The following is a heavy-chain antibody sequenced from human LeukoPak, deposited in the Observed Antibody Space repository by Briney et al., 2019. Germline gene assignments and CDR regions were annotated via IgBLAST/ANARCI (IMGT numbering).Heavy chain of an antibody. CDR2: ISYDGSNK. CDR3: ARDFAAGTRYGMDV. J-gene: IGHJ6*02. D-gene: IGHD6-13*01. CDR1: GFPFSSYG. V-gene: IGHV3-30*03. Sequence: GGSLLLSCAASGFPFSSYGMHWVRQAPGKGLEWVAVISYDGSNKYYADSVKGRFTISRDNSKNALYLQMNSLRAEDTAVYYCARDFAAGTRYGMDVWGQGTTVTVSS.